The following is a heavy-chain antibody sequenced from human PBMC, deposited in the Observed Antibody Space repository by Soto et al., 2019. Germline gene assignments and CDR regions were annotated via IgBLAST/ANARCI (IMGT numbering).Heavy chain of an antibody. CDR1: GFTFSSYA. Sequence: GGSLRLSCAASGFTFSSYAMSWVRQAPGKGLEWVSAISGSGGSTYYADSVKGRFTISRDNSKNTLYLQMNSLRAEDTAVYYCAKERVSSSWYHDAFDIWGQGTMVTVSS. D-gene: IGHD6-13*01. J-gene: IGHJ3*02. CDR3: AKERVSSSWYHDAFDI. CDR2: ISGSGGST. V-gene: IGHV3-23*01.